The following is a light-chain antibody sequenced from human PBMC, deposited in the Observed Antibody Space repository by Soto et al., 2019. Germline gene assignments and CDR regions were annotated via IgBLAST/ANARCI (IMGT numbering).Light chain of an antibody. CDR2: DVS. J-gene: IGLJ1*01. CDR3: SSYTSSSTPRV. V-gene: IGLV2-14*01. CDR1: SSDVGGYNY. Sequence: QSALTQPASVSGSPGQSSTISCTGTSSDVGGYNYVSWYQQHPGKAPKLMIYDVSNRPSGVSNRFSGSKSGNTASLTISGLQAEDEADYYCSSYTSSSTPRVFGTGTKVTVL.